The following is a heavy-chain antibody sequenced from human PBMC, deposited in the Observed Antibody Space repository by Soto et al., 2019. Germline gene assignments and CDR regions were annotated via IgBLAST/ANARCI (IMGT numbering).Heavy chain of an antibody. CDR3: TTDSYFTLKLVRFDY. V-gene: IGHV3-23*01. Sequence: GGSLRLSCAASGFTFSNYAVTWVRRAPGKGLEWVSDISGSGGSRYYADSVKGRFTISRDNSKNTLYLQMNSLRAEDTAVYYCTTDSYFTLKLVRFDYWGLGTLVTVSS. J-gene: IGHJ4*01. CDR1: GFTFSNYA. CDR2: ISGSGGSR. D-gene: IGHD3-22*01.